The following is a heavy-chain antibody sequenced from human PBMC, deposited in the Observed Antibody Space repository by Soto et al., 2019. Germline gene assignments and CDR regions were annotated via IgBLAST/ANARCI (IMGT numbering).Heavy chain of an antibody. J-gene: IGHJ4*02. CDR3: VRDSPIGSTFSGYDGIDY. Sequence: QVQLAQSGAEVKKPGSSVKVSCKTSGGTFSNDIITWVRQAPGQGLEWMGRIIPRLDTTNYAQKFQGRVKITEDKSTGTAYMELNSLRSEDTAVYYCVRDSPIGSTFSGYDGIDYWGQGTLVTVSS. CDR1: GGTFSNDI. CDR2: IIPRLDTT. V-gene: IGHV1-69*08. D-gene: IGHD5-12*01.